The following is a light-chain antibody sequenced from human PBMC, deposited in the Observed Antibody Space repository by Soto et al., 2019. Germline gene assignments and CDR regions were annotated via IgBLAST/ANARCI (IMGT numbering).Light chain of an antibody. CDR2: WAS. CDR1: QSVLYSSNNKNY. V-gene: IGKV4-1*01. Sequence: DIVMTQSPDSLAVPLGERATINCKSSQSVLYSSNNKNYLGWYQKKPGQPPKLLIYWASTRESGVPDRFSGSGSGTDFTLTISSLQAEDVAVYYCHQYDSSPLTFGGGTKVEIK. J-gene: IGKJ4*01. CDR3: HQYDSSPLT.